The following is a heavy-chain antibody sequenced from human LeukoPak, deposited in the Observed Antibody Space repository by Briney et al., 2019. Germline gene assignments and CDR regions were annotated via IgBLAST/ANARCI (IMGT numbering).Heavy chain of an antibody. D-gene: IGHD6-13*01. CDR1: GFTFSSYS. CDR3: AKDRIAAAGTEAFDI. Sequence: GGSLRLSCAASGFTFSSYSMNWVRQAPGKGLEWVSYISSSSSTIYYADSVKGRFTISRDNSKNTLYLQMNSLRAEDTAVYYCAKDRIAAAGTEAFDIWGQGTMVTVSS. CDR2: ISSSSSTI. V-gene: IGHV3-48*01. J-gene: IGHJ3*02.